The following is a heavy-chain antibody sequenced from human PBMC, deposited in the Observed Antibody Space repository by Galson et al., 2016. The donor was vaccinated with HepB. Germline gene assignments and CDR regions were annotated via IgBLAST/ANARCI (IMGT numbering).Heavy chain of an antibody. CDR3: AKGSGGNVAAAGPDY. CDR2: ISGSGGST. J-gene: IGHJ4*02. D-gene: IGHD6-13*01. CDR1: GFTFSSYA. V-gene: IGHV3-23*01. Sequence: SLRLSCAASGFTFSSYAMSWVRQAPGKGLEWVSAISGSGGSTYYADSVKGRFTISRDNSKNTLDLQMNSLRAEDTAAYSCAKGSGGNVAAAGPDYWGQGTLVTVSS.